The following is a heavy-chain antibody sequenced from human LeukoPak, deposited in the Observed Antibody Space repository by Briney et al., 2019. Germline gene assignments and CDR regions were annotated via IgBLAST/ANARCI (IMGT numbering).Heavy chain of an antibody. D-gene: IGHD2-21*02. CDR1: GYTFTSYY. CDR3: ARVLVVTARSHPLDAFDI. CDR2: INPSGGST. Sequence: ASVKVSCKASGYTFTSYYMHWVRQAPGQGLEWMGIINPSGGSTSYAQKFQGRVTMTGDTSTSTVYMELSSLRSEDTAVYYCARVLVVTARSHPLDAFDIWGQGTMVTVSS. J-gene: IGHJ3*02. V-gene: IGHV1-46*01.